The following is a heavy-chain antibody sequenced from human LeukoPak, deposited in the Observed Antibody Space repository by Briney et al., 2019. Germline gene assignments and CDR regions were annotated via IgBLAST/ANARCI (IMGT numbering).Heavy chain of an antibody. J-gene: IGHJ2*01. Sequence: GGSLRLSCAASGFTFSSYGMSWVRQAPGKGLEWVSAISGSGGSTYYADSVKGRFTISRDNSTNTLYLQMNSLRAEDTAIYYCARNELYSHYRYFDLWGRGTLVTVSS. CDR1: GFTFSSYG. D-gene: IGHD3-3*01. V-gene: IGHV3-23*01. CDR2: ISGSGGST. CDR3: ARNELYSHYRYFDL.